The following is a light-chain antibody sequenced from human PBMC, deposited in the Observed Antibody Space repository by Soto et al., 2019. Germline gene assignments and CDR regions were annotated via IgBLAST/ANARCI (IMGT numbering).Light chain of an antibody. Sequence: IVMMQSPATLSVSPGERATLSCRASQSVSSNLAWYQQKPGQAPRPLMYSASSRATGIPDRFSGSGSGADFTLTISRLEPEDFAVYYCQYYGRSPLTFGGGTKVDIK. V-gene: IGKV3-20*01. CDR2: SAS. CDR1: QSVSSN. CDR3: QYYGRSPLT. J-gene: IGKJ4*01.